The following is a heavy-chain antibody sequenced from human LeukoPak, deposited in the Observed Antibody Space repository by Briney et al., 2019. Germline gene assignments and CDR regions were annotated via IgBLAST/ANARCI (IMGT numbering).Heavy chain of an antibody. CDR3: ARAHMTTVTLGDY. CDR1: GYTFTGYY. V-gene: IGHV1-2*02. D-gene: IGHD4-11*01. CDR2: INPNSGAT. Sequence: ASVKVSCKTSGYTFTGYYLHWVRQAPGQGLEWMGWINPNSGATNYAQKFQGRVTMTRDTSITTAYMEPSRLRSDDTAVYYCARAHMTTVTLGDYWGQGTLVTVSS. J-gene: IGHJ4*02.